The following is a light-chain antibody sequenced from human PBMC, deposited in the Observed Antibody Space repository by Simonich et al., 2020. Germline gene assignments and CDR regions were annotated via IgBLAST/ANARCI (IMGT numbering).Light chain of an antibody. Sequence: QSALTQPASVSGSPGQSITTSCTGTSSDVGSYNLVSWYQQHPGKAPKLLIYEGSKRPSGVSHRFSGSTSGNTASLTISGLQAEDEADYYCCSYAGSSTFNWVFGGGTKLTVL. CDR3: CSYAGSSTFNWV. J-gene: IGLJ3*02. CDR2: EGS. V-gene: IGLV2-23*03. CDR1: SSDVGSYNL.